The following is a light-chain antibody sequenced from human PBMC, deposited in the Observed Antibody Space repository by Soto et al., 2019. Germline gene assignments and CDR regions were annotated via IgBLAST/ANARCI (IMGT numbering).Light chain of an antibody. CDR1: QSVSSN. V-gene: IGKV3-15*01. Sequence: EIVMTQSPATLSVSPGERATLSCRASQSVSSNLAWYQQKPGQAPRLLIYGASTRATGFPARFSGSGSGTEFTLTISSPQSEDFAVYYCQQFSNWPYTFGQGTKLEIK. CDR3: QQFSNWPYT. J-gene: IGKJ2*01. CDR2: GAS.